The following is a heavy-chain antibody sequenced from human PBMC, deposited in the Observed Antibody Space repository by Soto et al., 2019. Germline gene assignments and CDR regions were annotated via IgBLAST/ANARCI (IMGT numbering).Heavy chain of an antibody. J-gene: IGHJ5*02. D-gene: IGHD1-7*01. CDR1: GYTFTSYD. CDR2: MNPNSGNT. CDR3: ARERTGTASNWFEP. V-gene: IGHV1-8*01. Sequence: QVQLVQSGAEVKKPGASVKFSCKASGYTFTSYDINWVRQATGQGLEWMGWMNPNSGNTGYAQKFQGRVTMTRNTSRSTAYMELSSLRSEDTALYYCARERTGTASNWFEPRGEGTLVTDSS.